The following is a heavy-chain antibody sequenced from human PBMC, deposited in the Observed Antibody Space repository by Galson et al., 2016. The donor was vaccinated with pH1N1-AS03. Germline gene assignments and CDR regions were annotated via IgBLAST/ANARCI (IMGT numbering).Heavy chain of an antibody. J-gene: IGHJ4*02. V-gene: IGHV4-39*07. Sequence: TLSLTCTVSGDSINSSPYYWGWIRQPPGKGLEWIGTIYYRGATYYSPSLKSRVTISIDTSKNQFSLNLRSVTAAGTAVYYCARHVSGSYPNNLDYWGQGTLVIVSS. CDR3: ARHVSGSYPNNLDY. CDR1: GDSINSSPYY. CDR2: IYYRGAT. D-gene: IGHD1-26*01.